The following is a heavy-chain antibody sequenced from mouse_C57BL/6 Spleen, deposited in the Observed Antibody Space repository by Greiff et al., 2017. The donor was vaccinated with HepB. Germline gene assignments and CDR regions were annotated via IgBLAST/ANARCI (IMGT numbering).Heavy chain of an antibody. J-gene: IGHJ2*01. D-gene: IGHD1-1*01. CDR2: INPSNGGT. CDR1: GYTFTSYW. Sequence: VQLQQPGTELVKPGASVKLSCKASGYTFTSYWMHWVKQRPGQGLEWIGNINPSNGGTNYNEKFKSKATLTVDISSSTAYMQLSSLTSEDSAVYYCARSRAVVATKDYWGQGTTLTVSS. V-gene: IGHV1-53*01. CDR3: ARSRAVVATKDY.